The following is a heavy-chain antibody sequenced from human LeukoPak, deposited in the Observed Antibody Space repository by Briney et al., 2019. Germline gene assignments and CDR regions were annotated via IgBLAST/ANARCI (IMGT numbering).Heavy chain of an antibody. J-gene: IGHJ4*02. D-gene: IGHD5-12*01. CDR2: INPNSGDT. V-gene: IGHV1-2*02. Sequence: ASVKVSCKASGYTLSGYYIHWVRQAPGQGLEWMGWINPNSGDTHYAQKFQGRVTMTRDTSISTAYMELSRLRSDDTAVYYCAKNPYEYYFDYWGQGTLVTVSS. CDR3: AKNPYEYYFDY. CDR1: GYTLSGYY.